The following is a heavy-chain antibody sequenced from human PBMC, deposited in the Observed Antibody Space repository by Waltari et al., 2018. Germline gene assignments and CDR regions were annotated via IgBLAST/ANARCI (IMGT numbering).Heavy chain of an antibody. CDR3: ARGYSTTYHDY. D-gene: IGHD5-12*01. CDR2: IGTGDGNT. V-gene: IGHV1-3*04. Sequence: QVQLVQSGAAVKQPGASAILYFQASGYTFTSYAMHWVRQAPGQGLAWLGYIGTGDGNTAYSQKIQGRLTITKDTSATTVYMELSSLGFEDTAMYYCARGYSTTYHDYWGQGALVTVSS. CDR1: GYTFTSYA. J-gene: IGHJ4*02.